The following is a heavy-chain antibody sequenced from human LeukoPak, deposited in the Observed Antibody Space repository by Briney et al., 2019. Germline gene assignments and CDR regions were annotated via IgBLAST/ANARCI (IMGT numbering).Heavy chain of an antibody. J-gene: IGHJ4*02. D-gene: IGHD2-15*01. CDR2: IYYSGST. V-gene: IGHV4-59*01. CDR3: ARLKDTLTPGYFDY. Sequence: PSETLSLTCTVSGGSISSYYWSWIRQPPGKGLEWIGYIYYSGSTNYNPSLKSRVTISVDTSKNQFSLKLSSVTAADTAVYYCARLKDTLTPGYFDYWGQGTLVTVSS. CDR1: GGSISSYY.